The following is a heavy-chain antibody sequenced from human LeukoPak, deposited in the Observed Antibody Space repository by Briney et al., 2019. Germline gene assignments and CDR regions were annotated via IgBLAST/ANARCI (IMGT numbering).Heavy chain of an antibody. D-gene: IGHD4-11*01. CDR3: ARRSITVTDYYYYMDV. V-gene: IGHV4-34*01. CDR2: NNHSGNT. J-gene: IGHJ6*03. CDR1: GGSFSRYY. Sequence: SETLSLTCAVYGGSFSRYYWSWIRQPPGKGLEWIGENNHSGNTNYNPSLKSRVTISVDTSKKQFSLKLSSVTAADTAVYYSARRSITVTDYYYYMDVWGKGTTVTVSS.